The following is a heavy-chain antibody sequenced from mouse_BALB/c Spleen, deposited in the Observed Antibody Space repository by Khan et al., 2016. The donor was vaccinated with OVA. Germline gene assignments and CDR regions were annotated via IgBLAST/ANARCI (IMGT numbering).Heavy chain of an antibody. CDR3: ARNVFGNYEIWDY. CDR1: GYTFTNYW. V-gene: IGHV1-5*01. J-gene: IGHJ2*01. Sequence: VQLQQSGTVLARPGASVKMSCKASGYTFTNYWMHWVKQRPGQGLEWIGTIYPGNSDTNYNQKFTGKAKLTAVTSTSTAYMELSSLTNEDSAFYSDARNVFGNYEIWDYWGQGTTLTVSS. D-gene: IGHD2-1*01. CDR2: IYPGNSDT.